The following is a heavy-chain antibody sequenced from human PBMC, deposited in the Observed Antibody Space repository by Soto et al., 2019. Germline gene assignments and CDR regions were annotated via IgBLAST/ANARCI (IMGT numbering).Heavy chain of an antibody. CDR2: FYYSGST. D-gene: IGHD2-2*01. J-gene: IGHJ6*03. CDR1: GGSISSYY. Sequence: LSLTCTVSGGSISSYYWSWIRQPPGKGLEWIGYFYYSGSTNYDPSLKSRVTISVDTSKNQFSLKLSSVTAADTAVYYCARLFNRNYCSSTSCYGPYYYYYMDVWGKGTTVTVSS. CDR3: ARLFNRNYCSSTSCYGPYYYYYMDV. V-gene: IGHV4-59*08.